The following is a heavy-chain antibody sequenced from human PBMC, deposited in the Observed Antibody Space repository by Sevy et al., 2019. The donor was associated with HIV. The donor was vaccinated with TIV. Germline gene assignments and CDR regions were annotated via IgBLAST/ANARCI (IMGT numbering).Heavy chain of an antibody. J-gene: IGHJ4*02. CDR2: MSYDETKE. D-gene: IGHD3-16*01. V-gene: IGHV3-30*18. CDR3: AKDVNRITFGGVFGY. CDR1: GFTFSSYA. Sequence: GGSLRLSCAASGFTFSSYAMYWVRQAPGKGLEWVAVMSYDETKEYYTDSVKGRFTISRDNDKNTLHLQMNSLRAEDTALYYCAKDVNRITFGGVFGYWGQRTLVTVSS.